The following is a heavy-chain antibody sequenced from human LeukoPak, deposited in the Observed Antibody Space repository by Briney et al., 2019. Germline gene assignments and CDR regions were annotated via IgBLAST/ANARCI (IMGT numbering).Heavy chain of an antibody. D-gene: IGHD1-26*01. J-gene: IGHJ4*02. Sequence: GGFLRLSCAASGFTFSDSWMTWVRQAPGKGLEWVATIKFDGTEKQYVASVRGRFTISRANAENSMFLRMESLSPEDTAVYYCARGGGYSERFDYWGQGTLVTVSS. CDR1: GFTFSDSW. V-gene: IGHV3-7*01. CDR2: IKFDGTEK. CDR3: ARGGGYSERFDY.